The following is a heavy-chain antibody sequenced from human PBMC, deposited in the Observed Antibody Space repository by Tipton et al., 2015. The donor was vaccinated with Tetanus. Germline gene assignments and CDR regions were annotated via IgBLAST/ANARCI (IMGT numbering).Heavy chain of an antibody. V-gene: IGHV3-30*18. CDR1: GFIFSDHG. J-gene: IGHJ3*01. CDR2: TSYDGTKK. CDR3: VKDQYSSSWYRIWEHDAFDL. D-gene: IGHD6-13*01. Sequence: SLRLSCAASGFIFSDHGMHWVRQAPGKGLEWVAFTSYDGTKKSYGDSVKGRFTISRDNSKKTLFLQMNSLRAEDTAVYCCVKDQYSSSWYRIWEHDAFDLWGQGTRVTVSS.